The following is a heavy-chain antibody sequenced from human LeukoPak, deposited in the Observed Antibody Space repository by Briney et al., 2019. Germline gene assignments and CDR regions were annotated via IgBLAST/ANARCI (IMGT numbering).Heavy chain of an antibody. CDR1: GFTFSTYC. V-gene: IGHV3-74*01. CDR2: ICPDGTVT. J-gene: IGHJ4*02. CDR3: VRDFRSADY. Sequence: GGSLRLSCAASGFTFSTYCMHWVRQAPGKGPMWVSRICPDGTVTNYADSVKARFIISRDNARNTVYLQMNSLRVEDTAVYYCVRDFRSADYWGQGTLVTVS.